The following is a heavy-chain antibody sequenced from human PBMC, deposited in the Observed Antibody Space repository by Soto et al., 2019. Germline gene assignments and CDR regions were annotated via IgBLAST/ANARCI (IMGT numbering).Heavy chain of an antibody. Sequence: ASVKVSCKASGYIFSSFYINWVRQAPGQGLEWMGWTSGYSGNSKYAQKFQGRVTMTTDTSTNTGYMEMRSLTSDDTAVYYCAGGTSGHVDAFGLWGQGTRVTVSS. D-gene: IGHD6-19*01. CDR3: AGGTSGHVDAFGL. CDR2: TSGYSGNS. V-gene: IGHV1-18*01. J-gene: IGHJ6*01. CDR1: GYIFSSFY.